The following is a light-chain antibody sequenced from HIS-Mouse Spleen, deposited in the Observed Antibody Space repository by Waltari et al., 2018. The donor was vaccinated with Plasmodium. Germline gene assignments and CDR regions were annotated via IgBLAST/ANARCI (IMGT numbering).Light chain of an antibody. J-gene: IGKJ1*01. CDR2: KAS. CDR3: QQYNSYSWT. Sequence: DIQMTQSPSTLSASVGARVTITCRASQSISSRLAWYQQKPGKAPKLLIYKASSLESGVPSRFSGSGSGTEFTLTISSLQSDDFATYYCQQYNSYSWTFGQGTKVEIK. CDR1: QSISSR. V-gene: IGKV1-5*03.